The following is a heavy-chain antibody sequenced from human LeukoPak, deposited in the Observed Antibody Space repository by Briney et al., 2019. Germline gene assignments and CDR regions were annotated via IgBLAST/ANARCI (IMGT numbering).Heavy chain of an antibody. D-gene: IGHD6-19*01. J-gene: IGHJ4*02. CDR1: GFTFSSYA. CDR2: ISGSGGST. V-gene: IGHV3-23*01. CDR3: AKLLQDSSGCHEN. Sequence: PGGSLRLSCAASGFTFSSYATSWVRQAPGKGLEWVSAISGSGGSTYYADSVKGRFTISRDNSKNTLYLQMNSLRAEDTAVYYCAKLLQDSSGCHENWGQGTLVTVSS.